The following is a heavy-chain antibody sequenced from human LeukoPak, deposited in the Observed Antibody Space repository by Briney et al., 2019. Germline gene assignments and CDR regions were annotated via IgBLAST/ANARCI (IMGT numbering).Heavy chain of an antibody. V-gene: IGHV3-9*01. CDR3: AKDIDFWGSHAFDI. D-gene: IGHD3/OR15-3a*01. CDR2: ISWNSGSI. Sequence: SGGSLRLSCAASGFTFDDYAMHWVRQAPGKGLEWVSGISWNSGSIGYADSVKGRFTISRDNAKNSLYLQMNSLRAEDTALYYCAKDIDFWGSHAFDIWGQGTMVTVSS. CDR1: GFTFDDYA. J-gene: IGHJ3*02.